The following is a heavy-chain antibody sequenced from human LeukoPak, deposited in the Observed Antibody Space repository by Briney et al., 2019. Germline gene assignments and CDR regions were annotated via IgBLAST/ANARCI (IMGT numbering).Heavy chain of an antibody. CDR1: GFTFSSYW. J-gene: IGHJ4*02. CDR3: ARDSVAYSPSFDY. D-gene: IGHD4-11*01. Sequence: GGSLRLSCAASGFTFSSYWMSWVRQAPGKGLEWVANIKQDGSEKYYVDSVKGRFTISRDNAKNSLYLQMNSLRAEDTAVYYCARDSVAYSPSFDYWGQGTLVTVSS. CDR2: IKQDGSEK. V-gene: IGHV3-7*01.